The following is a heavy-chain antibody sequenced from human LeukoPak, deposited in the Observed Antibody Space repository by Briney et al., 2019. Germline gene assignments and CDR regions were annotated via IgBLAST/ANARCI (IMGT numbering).Heavy chain of an antibody. CDR3: AKAMHTVNYDFDC. J-gene: IGHJ4*02. D-gene: IGHD3-3*01. CDR1: GFTFINYA. Sequence: GGSLRLSCVASGFTFINYAMSWVRQAPGKELERVSGITDSGGNTYHADSVKGRFTISRDNYKIMLYLQMNSLRAEDTAVYYCAKAMHTVNYDFDCWGQGTLVTVSS. CDR2: ITDSGGNT. V-gene: IGHV3-23*01.